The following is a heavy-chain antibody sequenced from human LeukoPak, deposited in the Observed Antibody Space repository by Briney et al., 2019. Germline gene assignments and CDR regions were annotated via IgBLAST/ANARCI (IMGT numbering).Heavy chain of an antibody. CDR2: IIPIFGTA. Sequence: SVKVSCKASGGTFSSYAISWVRQAPGQGLEWMGGIIPIFGTANYAQKFQGRVTITADKSTSTAYMELSSLRSEDTAVYYCARAYYYDSSGYYYSSHAFDIWGQGTMVTVSS. V-gene: IGHV1-69*06. D-gene: IGHD3-22*01. CDR3: ARAYYYDSSGYYYSSHAFDI. CDR1: GGTFSSYA. J-gene: IGHJ3*02.